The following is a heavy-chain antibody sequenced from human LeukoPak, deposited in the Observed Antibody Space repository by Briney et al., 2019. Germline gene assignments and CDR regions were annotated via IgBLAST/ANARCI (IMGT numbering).Heavy chain of an antibody. CDR1: GGSLSSYY. V-gene: IGHV4-59*01. J-gene: IGHJ5*02. Sequence: PSETLSLTCTVSGGSLSSYYWRWIRQPPGKGLEWIGYIYYSGSTNYNPSLKSRVTISVDTSKNQFSPKLSSVTAADTAVYYCARWETGYCSSTSCYTNWFDPWGQGTLVTVSS. D-gene: IGHD2-2*02. CDR2: IYYSGST. CDR3: ARWETGYCSSTSCYTNWFDP.